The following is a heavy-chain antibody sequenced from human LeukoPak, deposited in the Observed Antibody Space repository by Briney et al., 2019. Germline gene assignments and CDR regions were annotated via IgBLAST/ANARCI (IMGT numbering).Heavy chain of an antibody. CDR2: ISWNSGSI. CDR3: AKDPGPGAYSSSDYYYYGMDV. D-gene: IGHD6-6*01. J-gene: IGHJ6*02. V-gene: IGHV3-9*01. Sequence: DYAMXWVRQAPGXXLEWVSGISWNSGSIVYADSVKGRFTISRDNAKNSLYLQMNSLRAEDTALYYCAKDPGPGAYSSSDYYYYGMDVWGQGTTVTVSS. CDR1: DYA.